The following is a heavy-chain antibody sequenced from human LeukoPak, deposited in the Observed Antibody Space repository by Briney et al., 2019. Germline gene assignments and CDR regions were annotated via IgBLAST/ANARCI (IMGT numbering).Heavy chain of an antibody. CDR3: ARPHSSSWADFDY. CDR1: GYCFTSYM. J-gene: IGHJ4*02. CDR2: IYPGDSDT. V-gene: IGHV5-51*01. D-gene: IGHD6-13*01. Sequence: GESLKISYKGSGYCFTSYMNCWGRPIGGKVLGWMGIIYPGDSDTRYSPSFQGQVTISADKSISTAYLQWSSLKASDTAMYYCARPHSSSWADFDYWGQGTLVTVSS.